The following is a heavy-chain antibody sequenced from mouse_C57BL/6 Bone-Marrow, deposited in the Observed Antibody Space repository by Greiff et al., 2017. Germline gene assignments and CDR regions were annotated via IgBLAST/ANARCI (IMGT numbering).Heavy chain of an antibody. Sequence: VKLQESGTELVKPGASVKLSCKASGYTFTSYWMPWVKQRPGQGLEWIGMIHPNSGSTNYNEKFKSKATLTVDKSSSTAYMQLSSLTSEDSAVYYCARPPLYYYGSSYYAMDYWGQGTSVTVSS. CDR2: IHPNSGST. CDR1: GYTFTSYW. J-gene: IGHJ4*01. D-gene: IGHD1-1*01. CDR3: ARPPLYYYGSSYYAMDY. V-gene: IGHV1-64*01.